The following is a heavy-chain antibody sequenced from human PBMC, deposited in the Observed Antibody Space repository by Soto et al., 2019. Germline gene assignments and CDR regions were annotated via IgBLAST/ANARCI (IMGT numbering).Heavy chain of an antibody. CDR2: IISSSSTI. CDR1: GFTFSSNS. CDR3: ATVIWSGHLTSDL. D-gene: IGHD3-3*01. J-gene: IGHJ5*02. V-gene: IGHV3-48*02. Sequence: EVQVVESGGGLVQPGGSLRLSCAASGFTFSSNSMNWVRQAPGKGLEWIAYIISSSSTIYADSVKGRFTISRDNAQNSLYLQMNSVRDEDTAVYYCATVIWSGHLTSDLWGQGTLVTVS.